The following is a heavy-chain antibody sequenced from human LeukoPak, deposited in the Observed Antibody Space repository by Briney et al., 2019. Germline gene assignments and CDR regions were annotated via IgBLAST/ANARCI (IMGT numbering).Heavy chain of an antibody. V-gene: IGHV3-74*01. CDR1: GFTFSSYW. D-gene: IGHD4-17*01. CDR2: INSDGSST. Sequence: GGSLRLSCAASGFTFSSYWMHWVRQAPGKGLVWVSRINSDGSSTSYADSVKGRFTISRDNSQNTLYLQMNSLRAEDTAVYYCARDYADYVGYFFFDYWGQGTLVTVSS. CDR3: ARDYADYVGYFFFDY. J-gene: IGHJ4*02.